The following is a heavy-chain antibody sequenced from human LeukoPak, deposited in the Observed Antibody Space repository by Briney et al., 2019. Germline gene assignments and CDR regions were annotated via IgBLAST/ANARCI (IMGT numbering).Heavy chain of an antibody. V-gene: IGHV1-69*04. CDR2: IIPILGIA. CDR3: ASAIVGATTGSDY. Sequence: ASVKVSCKASGGTFSSYAISWVRQAPGQGLEWMGRIIPILGIANYAQKFQGRVTITADKSTSTAYMELSSLRSEDTAVYYCASAIVGATTGSDYWGQGTLVTVSS. CDR1: GGTFSSYA. J-gene: IGHJ4*02. D-gene: IGHD1-26*01.